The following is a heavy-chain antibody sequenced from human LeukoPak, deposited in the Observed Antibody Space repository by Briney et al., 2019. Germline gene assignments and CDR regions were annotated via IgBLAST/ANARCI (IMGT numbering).Heavy chain of an antibody. V-gene: IGHV4-4*02. J-gene: IGHJ4*02. CDR2: IYHSGST. CDR1: GASISSGYW. CDR3: ARGNMSVSGGIDD. D-gene: IGHD6-19*01. Sequence: SETLSLTCAVSGASISSGYWWSWVRQPPGKGLEWIEEIYHSGSTNYNPSLKSRVTISVDKSKNHFSLKLNSVTAADTAVYYCARGNMSVSGGIDDWGQGTLVTVSS.